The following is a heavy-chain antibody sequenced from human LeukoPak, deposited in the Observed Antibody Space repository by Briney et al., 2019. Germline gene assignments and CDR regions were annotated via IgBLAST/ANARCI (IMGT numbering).Heavy chain of an antibody. CDR2: IYHSGST. D-gene: IGHD3-22*01. V-gene: IGHV4-30-2*01. Sequence: PSETLSLTCTVSGGSISSGGYYWSWIRQPPGKGLEWIGYIYHSGSTYYNPSLKSRVTISVDRSKNQFSLKLSSVTAADTAVYYCARTERRGYYDSTFYWGQGTLVTVSS. J-gene: IGHJ4*02. CDR1: GGSISSGGYY. CDR3: ARTERRGYYDSTFY.